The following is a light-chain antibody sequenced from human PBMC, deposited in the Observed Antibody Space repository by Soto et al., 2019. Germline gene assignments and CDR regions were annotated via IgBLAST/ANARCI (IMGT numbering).Light chain of an antibody. Sequence: EVVMTQSPATLSVSPGERATLSCRASQSVSNNLAWFQQKPGQAPRLLSYHASTRATGIPARFSGSGSGTEFTLIISSLQSEDFAVYYCQQYNNWWTFGQGTKVDIK. V-gene: IGKV3-15*01. CDR1: QSVSNN. CDR3: QQYNNWWT. J-gene: IGKJ1*01. CDR2: HAS.